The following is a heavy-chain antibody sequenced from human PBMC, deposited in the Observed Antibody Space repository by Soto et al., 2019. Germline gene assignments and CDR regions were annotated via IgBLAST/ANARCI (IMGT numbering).Heavy chain of an antibody. CDR2: VGMRYNSYAT. J-gene: IGHJ4*02. Sequence: EVQLVESGGGLVQPGGSLKLSCAASGLNFRGSVIHWVRQASGKGLEWVARVGMRYNSYATAYAASVTGRFTISRDDSQNMAYLQMNSLKIDDTAIYYCSSQDCSGTACQPPKWGLGTLVTVSS. D-gene: IGHD2-15*01. CDR3: SSQDCSGTACQPPK. CDR1: GLNFRGSV. V-gene: IGHV3-73*02.